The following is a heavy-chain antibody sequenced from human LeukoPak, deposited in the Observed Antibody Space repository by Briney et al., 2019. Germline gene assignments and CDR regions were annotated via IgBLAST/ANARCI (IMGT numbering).Heavy chain of an antibody. V-gene: IGHV3-21*05. CDR2: ISSRSSYT. D-gene: IGHD1-26*01. Sequence: GGSLRLSCAASGFTFSSYSMNWVRQAPGKGLEWVSDISSRSSYTTYADSVKGRFTISRDNAKNSLYLQMIRLRAEDTAIYYCAREGGSWDLIRLFDHWGQGTLVTVSS. CDR3: AREGGSWDLIRLFDH. CDR1: GFTFSSYS. J-gene: IGHJ4*02.